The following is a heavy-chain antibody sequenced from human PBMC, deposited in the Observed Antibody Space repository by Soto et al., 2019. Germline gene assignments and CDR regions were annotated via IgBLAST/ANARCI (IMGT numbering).Heavy chain of an antibody. J-gene: IGHJ3*02. V-gene: IGHV3-33*01. Sequence: GGSLRLSCAASGFTFSSSGMHWVRQAPGKGLEWVAVIWYEGSNKYYADSEKGRITITRDNSKNTLYLRMNSPRAEDTAVYYCARDLIAASNIWSQGTMVTVTS. D-gene: IGHD6-13*01. CDR1: GFTFSSSG. CDR3: ARDLIAASNI. CDR2: IWYEGSNK.